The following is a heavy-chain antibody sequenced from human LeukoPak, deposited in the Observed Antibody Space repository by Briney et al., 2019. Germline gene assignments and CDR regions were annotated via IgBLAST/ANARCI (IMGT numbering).Heavy chain of an antibody. CDR1: GYTFTRYY. CDR2: INPNSGGT. Sequence: ASVKVSCKASGYTFTRYYMHWVRQAPGQGLEWMGWINPNSGGTNYAQKFQGRGTMNRDTPISPAHMEPGRLRPEDPALDYCVSEGGSSGIAIDYWGQGTLVTVSS. J-gene: IGHJ4*02. CDR3: VSEGGSSGIAIDY. D-gene: IGHD6-19*01. V-gene: IGHV1-2*02.